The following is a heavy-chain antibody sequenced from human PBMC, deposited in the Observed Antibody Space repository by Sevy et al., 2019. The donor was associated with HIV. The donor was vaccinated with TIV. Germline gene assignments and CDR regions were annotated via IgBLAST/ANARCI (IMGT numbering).Heavy chain of an antibody. D-gene: IGHD2-2*01. V-gene: IGHV3-21*01. CDR1: GITFSTSV. CDR2: ISGDTYYT. Sequence: GGSLRLSCNASGITFSTSVMNWVRQSPDRGLEWVSSISGDTYYTHYADSMRGRFIVSRDNAKNSLFLEMNSLTVEDTAVYDCTRASLIGYCSTTSCYYAFDIWGPGTVVTVSS. CDR3: TRASLIGYCSTTSCYYAFDI. J-gene: IGHJ3*02.